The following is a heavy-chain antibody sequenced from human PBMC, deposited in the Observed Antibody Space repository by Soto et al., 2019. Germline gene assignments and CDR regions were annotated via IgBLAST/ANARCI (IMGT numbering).Heavy chain of an antibody. D-gene: IGHD2-21*02. CDR1: GFTFSSYS. CDR3: ASPAGGVVVTDETKDNYYYYYGMDV. CDR2: ISSSSSYI. Sequence: EVQLVESGGGLVKPGGSLRLSCAASGFTFSSYSMNWVRQAPGKGLEWVSSISSSSSYIYYADSVKGRFTISRDNAKNCLYLQMNSLRAEDTAVYYCASPAGGVVVTDETKDNYYYYYGMDVWGQGTTVTVSS. V-gene: IGHV3-21*01. J-gene: IGHJ6*02.